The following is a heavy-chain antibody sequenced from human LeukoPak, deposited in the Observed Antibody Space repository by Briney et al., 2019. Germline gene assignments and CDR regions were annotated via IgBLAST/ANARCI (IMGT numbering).Heavy chain of an antibody. Sequence: GSLRLSCAASGFTFSSYGMHWVRQPPGKGLEWIGEINHSGSTNYNPSLKSRVTISVDTSKNQFSLKLSSVTAADTAVYYCARAAVDYGDYPGRWFDPWGQGTLVTVSS. CDR1: GFTFSSYG. J-gene: IGHJ5*02. CDR2: INHSGST. D-gene: IGHD4-17*01. CDR3: ARAAVDYGDYPGRWFDP. V-gene: IGHV4-34*01.